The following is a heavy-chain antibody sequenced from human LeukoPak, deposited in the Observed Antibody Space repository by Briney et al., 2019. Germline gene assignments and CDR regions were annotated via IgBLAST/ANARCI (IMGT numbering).Heavy chain of an antibody. J-gene: IGHJ4*02. V-gene: IGHV1-2*02. CDR1: GYTFTDYH. CDR2: INPNSGGT. D-gene: IGHD4-11*01. CDR3: ARDAIVRDYSNSDY. Sequence: ASVKVSCKASGYTFTDYHMHWVRQAPGQGLEWMGWINPNSGGTNYAQKFQGRVTMTRDTSIGTAYMELSRLTSDDTAVYYCARDAIVRDYSNSDYWGQGTLVTVSS.